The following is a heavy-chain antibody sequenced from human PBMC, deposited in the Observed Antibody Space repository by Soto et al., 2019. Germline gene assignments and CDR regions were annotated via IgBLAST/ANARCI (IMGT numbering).Heavy chain of an antibody. CDR2: ISWNSGSI. Sequence: PGGSLRLSCAASGFTFDDYAMHWVRQAPGKGLEWVSGISWNSGSIGYADSVKGRFTISRDNAKNSLYLQMNSLRAEDTALYYCAKDYYYDSSGYYHIFDYWGQGTLVTVSS. D-gene: IGHD3-22*01. J-gene: IGHJ4*02. CDR3: AKDYYYDSSGYYHIFDY. V-gene: IGHV3-9*01. CDR1: GFTFDDYA.